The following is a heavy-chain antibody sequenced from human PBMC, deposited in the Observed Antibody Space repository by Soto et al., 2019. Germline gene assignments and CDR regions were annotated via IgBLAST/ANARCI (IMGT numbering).Heavy chain of an antibody. J-gene: IGHJ3*02. V-gene: IGHV3-NL1*01. CDR3: ARGDYYDSSGPFSDAFDI. Sequence: GGSLRLSCAASGFAFSSYAMHWVRQAPGKGLEWVSVIYSGGSTYYADSVKGRFTISRDNSKNTLFLEMSSLRPEDTAVYYCARGDYYDSSGPFSDAFDIWGQGTMVTVS. CDR2: IYSGGST. CDR1: GFAFSSYA. D-gene: IGHD3-22*01.